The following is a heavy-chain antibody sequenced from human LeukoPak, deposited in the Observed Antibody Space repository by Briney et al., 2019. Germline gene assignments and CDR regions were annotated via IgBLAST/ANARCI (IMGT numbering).Heavy chain of an antibody. CDR3: VRPVGPRGYTYGYAPYYYFDY. J-gene: IGHJ4*02. CDR2: INHSGST. V-gene: IGHV4-34*01. D-gene: IGHD5-18*01. CDR1: GGSFIGYY. Sequence: KPSETLSLTCAVYGGSFIGYYWSWIRQPPGKGLEWIGEINHSGSTNYNPSLKSRVTISVDTSKNQFSLKLSSVTAADTAVYYCVRPVGPRGYTYGYAPYYYFDYWGQGTLVTVSS.